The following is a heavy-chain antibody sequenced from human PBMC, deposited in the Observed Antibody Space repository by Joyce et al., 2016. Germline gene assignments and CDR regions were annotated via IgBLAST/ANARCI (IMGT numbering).Heavy chain of an antibody. V-gene: IGHV4-34*02. CDR1: SGAFSGFF. Sequence: QVQLQQWGAGLLKTSETLSLTCAVYSGAFSGFFWSWVRQPPGKGMEWIGDITNSGATHYNPSLKSRLTMSVDTSRKEVSLKLSSVTVADTAIYYCARSQWLAPLMYWGQGTPVTVSS. J-gene: IGHJ4*02. CDR2: ITNSGAT. CDR3: ARSQWLAPLMY. D-gene: IGHD6-19*01.